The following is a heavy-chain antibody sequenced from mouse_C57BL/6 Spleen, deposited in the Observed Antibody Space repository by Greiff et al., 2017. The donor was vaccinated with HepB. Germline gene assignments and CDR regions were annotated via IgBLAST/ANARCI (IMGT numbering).Heavy chain of an antibody. CDR2: IYPGDGDT. D-gene: IGHD2-3*01. Sequence: VQLQQSGPELVKPGASVKISCKASGYAFSSSWMNWVKQRPGKGLEWIGRIYPGDGDTNYNGKLKGKATLTADKSSSTAYMQLSSLTSEDSAVYFCASLYDGYYRDAMDYWGQGTSVTVSS. J-gene: IGHJ4*01. CDR3: ASLYDGYYRDAMDY. V-gene: IGHV1-82*01. CDR1: GYAFSSSW.